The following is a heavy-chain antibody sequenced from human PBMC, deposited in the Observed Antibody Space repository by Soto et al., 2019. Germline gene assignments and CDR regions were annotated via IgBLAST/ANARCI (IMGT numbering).Heavy chain of an antibody. CDR3: ARDRPTIAAAP. CDR2: INAGNGNT. V-gene: IGHV1-3*01. J-gene: IGHJ4*02. D-gene: IGHD6-13*01. Sequence: QVQLVQSGAEVKKPGASVKVSCKASGYTFTSYAMHWVRHAPGQRLEWMGWINAGNGNTKYSQKFQGRVTITTDTSASTAYMELSSLRSEDTAVYYCARDRPTIAAAPWGQGTLVTVSS. CDR1: GYTFTSYA.